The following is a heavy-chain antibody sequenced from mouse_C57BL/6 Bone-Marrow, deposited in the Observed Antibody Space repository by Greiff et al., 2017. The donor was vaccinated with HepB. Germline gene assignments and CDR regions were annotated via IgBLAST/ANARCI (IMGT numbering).Heavy chain of an antibody. CDR3: TRRDYDVDWYAY. J-gene: IGHJ3*01. CDR1: GYTFTDYE. D-gene: IGHD2-4*01. Sequence: QVQVKQSGAELVRPGASVTLSCKASGYTFTDYEMHWVKQTPVHGLEWIGAIDPETGGTDYNQKFKGKAILTADKSSSTAYMELPSLTSEDSAVYYCTRRDYDVDWYAYWGHGTLVTFSA. CDR2: IDPETGGT. V-gene: IGHV1-15*01.